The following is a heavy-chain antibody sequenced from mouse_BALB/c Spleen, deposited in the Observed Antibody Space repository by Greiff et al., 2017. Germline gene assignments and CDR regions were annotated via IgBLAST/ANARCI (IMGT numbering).Heavy chain of an antibody. CDR2: ISSGGST. Sequence: DVMLVESGGGLVKPGGSLKLSCAASGFTFSSYAMSWVRQTPEKRLEWVASISSGGSTYYPDSVKGRFTISRDNARNILYLQMRSLRSEDTAMYYCARGGDYDYDEGTWFAYWGQGTLVTVSA. J-gene: IGHJ3*01. V-gene: IGHV5-6-5*01. CDR3: ARGGDYDYDEGTWFAY. CDR1: GFTFSSYA. D-gene: IGHD2-4*01.